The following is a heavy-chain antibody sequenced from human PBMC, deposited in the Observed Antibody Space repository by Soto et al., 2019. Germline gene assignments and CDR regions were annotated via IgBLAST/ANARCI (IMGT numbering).Heavy chain of an antibody. J-gene: IGHJ6*02. Sequence: SETLSLTCTVSGGSISSGDYFWSWIRQPPGKGMEWIGYIYNSGSTYYNPSLKSRLTISVDTSKNQFSLKLSSVTAADTAVYYCARRGMYSDFWSGYSSYYYGMDVWGRGTTVTV. CDR2: IYNSGST. D-gene: IGHD3-3*01. CDR3: ARRGMYSDFWSGYSSYYYGMDV. CDR1: GGSISSGDYF. V-gene: IGHV4-30-4*01.